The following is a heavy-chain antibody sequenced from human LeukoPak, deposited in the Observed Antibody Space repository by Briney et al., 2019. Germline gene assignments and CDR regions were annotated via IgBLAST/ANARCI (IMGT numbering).Heavy chain of an antibody. V-gene: IGHV4-34*01. CDR2: INHSGST. CDR3: AREDAHDYGGKRDAFDI. Sequence: SETLSLTCAVYGGSFSGYYWSWIRQPPGKGLEWIGEINHSGSTNYNPSLKSRVTISVDTSKNQFSLKLSSVTAADTAVYYCAREDAHDYGGKRDAFDIWGQGTMVTVSS. CDR1: GGSFSGYY. D-gene: IGHD4-23*01. J-gene: IGHJ3*02.